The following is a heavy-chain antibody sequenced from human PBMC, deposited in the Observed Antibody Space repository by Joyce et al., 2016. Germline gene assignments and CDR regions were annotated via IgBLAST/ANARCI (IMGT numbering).Heavy chain of an antibody. CDR3: ARIGYGVSLGNGFDP. D-gene: IGHD2-15*01. J-gene: IGHJ5*02. Sequence: QVHLVESGGGVVQPGNSLRRSCVVSGIDISGYAFIWGRQAPGKGLEWVTTIAHDGYRRYADSVKGRFTVSRDDSKKMVDLEMNNLRVDDTAIYYCARIGYGVSLGNGFDPWGQGTPVTVSS. CDR2: IAHDGYR. CDR1: GIDISGYA. V-gene: IGHV3-30*04.